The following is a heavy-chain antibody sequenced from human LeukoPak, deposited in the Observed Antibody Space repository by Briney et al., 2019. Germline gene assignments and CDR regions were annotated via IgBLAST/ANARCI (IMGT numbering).Heavy chain of an antibody. CDR3: ARVPRLGWDNWFDP. D-gene: IGHD5-24*01. Sequence: SETLSLTCTVSGGSISSYYWSWIRQPPGKGLEWIGYIYYSGSTNYNPSLKSRVTISVDTSKNQFSLKLSSVTAADTAVYYCARVPRLGWDNWFDPWGQGTLVTVSS. CDR1: GGSISSYY. V-gene: IGHV4-59*01. J-gene: IGHJ5*02. CDR2: IYYSGST.